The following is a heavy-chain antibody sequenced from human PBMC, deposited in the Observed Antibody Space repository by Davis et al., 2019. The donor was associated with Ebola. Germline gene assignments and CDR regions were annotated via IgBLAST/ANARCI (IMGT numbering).Heavy chain of an antibody. CDR1: GGPITSEF. D-gene: IGHD3-10*01. Sequence: MPSETLSLTCNVSGGPITSEFWSWVRQPPGKGLEWMGYISPTGTVYHNPSLKSRLTLSSDTSKNQLSVQLASLTAADTAVYFCASRSGRAPYFHYGLDVWGQGTTVTVS. CDR2: ISPTGTV. V-gene: IGHV4-4*08. J-gene: IGHJ6*02. CDR3: ASRSGRAPYFHYGLDV.